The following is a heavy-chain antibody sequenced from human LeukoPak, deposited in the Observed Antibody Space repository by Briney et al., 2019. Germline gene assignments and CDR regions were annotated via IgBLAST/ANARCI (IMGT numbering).Heavy chain of an antibody. Sequence: GGSLRLSCEASGFTFSAYAMTWVRQAPGKGLEWVSIIYGGGSTYYADSVKGRFTISRDNSKNTLYLQMNSLRAEDTAVYYCARASRWVSFDIWGQGTMVTVSS. CDR1: GFTFSAYA. J-gene: IGHJ3*02. CDR2: IYGGGST. V-gene: IGHV3-66*01. D-gene: IGHD5-24*01. CDR3: ARASRWVSFDI.